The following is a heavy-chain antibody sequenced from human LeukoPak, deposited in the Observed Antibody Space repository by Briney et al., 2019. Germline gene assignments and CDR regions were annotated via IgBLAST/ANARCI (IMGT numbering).Heavy chain of an antibody. CDR2: ISSSSSYT. CDR1: GFTFNNYY. V-gene: IGHV3-11*05. CDR3: ARVNMFRGAYYYFVY. J-gene: IGHJ4*02. D-gene: IGHD3-10*01. Sequence: PGGSLRLSCAGSGFTFNNYYMTWIRQAPGKGLEWVSYISSSSSYTKYGDSVKGRFTISRDNAKNSVYLQMNSLRAEDTAVYYCARVNMFRGAYYYFVYWGQGTLVTVSS.